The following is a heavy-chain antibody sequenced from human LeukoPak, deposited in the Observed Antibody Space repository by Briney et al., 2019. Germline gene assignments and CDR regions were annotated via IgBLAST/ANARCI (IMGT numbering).Heavy chain of an antibody. Sequence: GGSLRLSCAASGFTFSSYWMSWVRQAPGKGLEWVAFIRYDGSNKYYADSVKGRFTISRDNSKNTLYLQMNSLRAEDTAVYYCAKGPYYDFWSGTFDYWGQGTLVTVSS. CDR1: GFTFSSYW. V-gene: IGHV3-30*02. D-gene: IGHD3-3*01. J-gene: IGHJ4*02. CDR3: AKGPYYDFWSGTFDY. CDR2: IRYDGSNK.